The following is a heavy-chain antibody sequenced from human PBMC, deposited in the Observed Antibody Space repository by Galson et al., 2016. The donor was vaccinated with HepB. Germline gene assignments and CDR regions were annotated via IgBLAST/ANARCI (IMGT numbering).Heavy chain of an antibody. Sequence: SLRLSCAGSGFSSSDHYMDWVRQAPGKGLEWVGRIRNKRNNYITEYAASVIGRFTISRDDSRNSVDLQMNTLKTEDTAVYYCATMANGADSDWGQGTLVTVSS. J-gene: IGHJ4*02. CDR1: GFSSSDHY. CDR2: IRNKRNNYIT. CDR3: ATMANGADSD. D-gene: IGHD2-8*01. V-gene: IGHV3-72*01.